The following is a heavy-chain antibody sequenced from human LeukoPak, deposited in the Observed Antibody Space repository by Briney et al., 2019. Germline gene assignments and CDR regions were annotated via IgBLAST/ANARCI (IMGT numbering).Heavy chain of an antibody. Sequence: GESLKISCKGSGYSFTSYWIGWVRQTPGKGLEWMGIIYPGGFDTNYSPSFQGQVTISADTSISTAYLQWSSRQASDTAMYYCASLYCSGGSCPFDYWGQGTLVTVSS. CDR2: IYPGGFDT. CDR1: GYSFTSYW. V-gene: IGHV5-51*01. D-gene: IGHD2-15*01. J-gene: IGHJ4*02. CDR3: ASLYCSGGSCPFDY.